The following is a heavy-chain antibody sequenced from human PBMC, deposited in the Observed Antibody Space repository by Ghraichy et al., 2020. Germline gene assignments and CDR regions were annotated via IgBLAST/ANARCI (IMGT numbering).Heavy chain of an antibody. V-gene: IGHV3-7*01. Sequence: GESLRLSCAASGFTFSNFWMSWVRQAPEKGLEWVADIKPDGSEIYYVDSVKGRFTISRDNAKNSLYLQLNSLRAEDTAVYFCASIWDRGYWGQGTLVTVSS. CDR2: IKPDGSEI. CDR1: GFTFSNFW. D-gene: IGHD6-13*01. J-gene: IGHJ4*02. CDR3: ASIWDRGY.